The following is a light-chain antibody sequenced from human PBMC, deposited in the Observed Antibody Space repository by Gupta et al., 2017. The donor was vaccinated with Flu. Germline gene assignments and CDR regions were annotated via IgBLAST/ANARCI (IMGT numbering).Light chain of an antibody. CDR3: LQYNSFRT. Sequence: DIQMTQSPSSLSASVGDRVTITCRASRGIRNGLAWYQQKPGKAPNRLIYAASTLQPGVPSRLSGSGFGTEFTLTISSLQPEDFATYYCLQYNSFRTFGQGTKVEIK. CDR1: RGIRNG. CDR2: AAS. J-gene: IGKJ1*01. V-gene: IGKV1-17*01.